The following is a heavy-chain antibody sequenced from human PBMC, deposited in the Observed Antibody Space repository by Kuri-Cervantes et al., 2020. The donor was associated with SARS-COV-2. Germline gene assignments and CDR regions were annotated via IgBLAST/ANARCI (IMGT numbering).Heavy chain of an antibody. V-gene: IGHV3-48*01. CDR1: GFTFSSYS. J-gene: IGHJ3*02. Sequence: GESLKISCAASGFTFSSYSMNWVRQAPGKGLGWVSYISSSSSTTYYADSVKGRFTISRDNGKDSLYLQMNSLRAEDTAVYYCARVRGRNDFWSGYRERWGDAFDIWGQGTMVTVSS. D-gene: IGHD3-3*01. CDR3: ARVRGRNDFWSGYRERWGDAFDI. CDR2: ISSSSSTT.